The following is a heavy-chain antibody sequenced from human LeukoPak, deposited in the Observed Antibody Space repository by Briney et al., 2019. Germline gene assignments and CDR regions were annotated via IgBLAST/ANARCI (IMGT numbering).Heavy chain of an antibody. CDR3: AKDNPEYDFWSGYYTRSSYYYGMDV. D-gene: IGHD3-3*01. V-gene: IGHV3-9*01. CDR2: ISWNSGSI. Sequence: GGSLRLSCAASGFTFDDYAMHWVRQAPGKGLEWVSGISWNSGSIGYADSVKGRFTISRDNAKNSLYLQMNSLRAEDTAVYYCAKDNPEYDFWSGYYTRSSYYYGMDVWGQGTTVTVSS. CDR1: GFTFDDYA. J-gene: IGHJ6*02.